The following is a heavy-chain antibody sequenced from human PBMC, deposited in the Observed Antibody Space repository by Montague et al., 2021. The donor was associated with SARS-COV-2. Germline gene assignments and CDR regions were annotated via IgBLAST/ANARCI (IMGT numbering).Heavy chain of an antibody. J-gene: IGHJ4*02. D-gene: IGHD3-22*01. CDR3: ARGVYYDGSGYYSFDY. CDR2: TYYRSKWYN. V-gene: IGHV6-1*01. CDR1: GDSVSSYSAA. Sequence: CAISGDSVSSYSAAWNWIRQSPSIGLEWLGRTYYRSKWYNDYALSVKSRITINPDTSKNHFSLQLNSVTPVDTAIYYCARGVYYDGSGYYSFDYWGQGTLVTVSS.